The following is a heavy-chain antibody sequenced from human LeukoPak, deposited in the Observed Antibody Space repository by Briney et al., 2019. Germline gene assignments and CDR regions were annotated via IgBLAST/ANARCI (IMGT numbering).Heavy chain of an antibody. V-gene: IGHV1-8*01. Sequence: ASVTVSFTSSVYTFTIYDINWVRQATGQGLEWMGWMNPNSGNTGYAQKFQGRVTMTSNTSISTAYMELSSLRSEDPAVYYCARGRGSGSYSAAYYFDYWGQGTLVTVSS. D-gene: IGHD3-22*01. J-gene: IGHJ4*02. CDR3: ARGRGSGSYSAAYYFDY. CDR2: MNPNSGNT. CDR1: VYTFTIYD.